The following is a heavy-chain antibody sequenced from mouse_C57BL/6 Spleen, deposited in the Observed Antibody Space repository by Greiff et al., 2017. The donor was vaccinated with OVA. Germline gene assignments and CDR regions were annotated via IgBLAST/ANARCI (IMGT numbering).Heavy chain of an antibody. J-gene: IGHJ3*01. CDR3: ARPPYDYGRAWFAY. D-gene: IGHD2-4*01. V-gene: IGHV1-55*01. CDR2: IYPGSGST. CDR1: GYTFTSYW. Sequence: VQLQQPGAELVKPGASVKLSCKASGYTFTSYWITWVKQRPGQGLEWIGDIYPGSGSTNYNEKFKSKATLTVDTSSSTAYMQLSSLTSEDSAVYYCARPPYDYGRAWFAYWGQGTLVTVSA.